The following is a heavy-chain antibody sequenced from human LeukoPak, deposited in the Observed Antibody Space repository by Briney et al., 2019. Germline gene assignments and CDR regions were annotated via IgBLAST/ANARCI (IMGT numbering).Heavy chain of an antibody. Sequence: ASVKVSCKASGYTFTSYAMHWVRQAPGQRLEGMGWINAGNGNTKYSQKFQGRVTITRDTSASTAYMELSSLRSEDTAVYYCARGLVYYYYYGMDVWGQGTTVTVSS. CDR2: INAGNGNT. D-gene: IGHD3-9*01. V-gene: IGHV1-3*01. J-gene: IGHJ6*02. CDR1: GYTFTSYA. CDR3: ARGLVYYYYYGMDV.